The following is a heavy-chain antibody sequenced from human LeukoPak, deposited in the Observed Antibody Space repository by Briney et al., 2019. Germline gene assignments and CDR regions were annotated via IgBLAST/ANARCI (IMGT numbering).Heavy chain of an antibody. CDR1: GFTVSSNY. J-gene: IGHJ6*03. CDR2: IYSGGST. V-gene: IGHV3-53*01. CDR3: ARHYSGSYPYYYYYYMDV. Sequence: GGSLRLSCAASGFTVSSNYMSWVRQAPGKGLEWVSVIYSGGSTYYADSVKGRFTISRDNSKNTLYLQMNSLRAEDTAVYYCARHYSGSYPYYYYYYMDVWGKGTTVTISS. D-gene: IGHD1-26*01.